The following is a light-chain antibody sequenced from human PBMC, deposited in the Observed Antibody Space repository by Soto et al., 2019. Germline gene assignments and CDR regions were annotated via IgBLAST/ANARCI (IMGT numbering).Light chain of an antibody. CDR1: TTDIDNYDS. V-gene: IGLV2-18*01. CDR3: SLYSSNGSLI. J-gene: IGLJ1*01. Sequence: QSVLTQPPSVSGSPGQSVTISCTATTTDIDNYDSGSWYQQAPGTAPKLIIYDVNNQPSRAPDRFSGSTSGNTASLTISGLQAEDETDYFCSLYSSNGSLIFGPGTKLTVL. CDR2: DVN.